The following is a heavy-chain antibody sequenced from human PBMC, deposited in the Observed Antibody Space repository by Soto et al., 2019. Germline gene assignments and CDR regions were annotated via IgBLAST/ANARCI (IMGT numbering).Heavy chain of an antibody. CDR3: ARPADYVSGFSQ. CDR1: GGMFYSSA. V-gene: IGHV1-69*01. J-gene: IGHJ4*02. Sequence: QVQLVQSGAEVKKPGSSVRVSCKASGGMFYSSAINWVRQAPGQGLEWMGGIVPMNGSPKYAQEFLGRVTISADASATTAYMDLSGLKSEDTAVYYCARPADYVSGFSQWGQGTLVTVSS. CDR2: IVPMNGSP. D-gene: IGHD3-16*01.